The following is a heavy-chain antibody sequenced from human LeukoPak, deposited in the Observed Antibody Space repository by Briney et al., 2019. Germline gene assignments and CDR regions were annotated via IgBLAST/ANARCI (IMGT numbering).Heavy chain of an antibody. Sequence: GGSLRLSCAASGFTFSTAGMTWVRQAPGKALEWVSTIYFSGLGLYYADSVKGRFTISRDNANNSLCLQMNRLRAEDTAFYYCARVQGGFDYWGRGQLATVSS. J-gene: IGHJ4*02. CDR1: GFTFSTAG. CDR3: ARVQGGFDY. V-gene: IGHV3-21*01. CDR2: IYFSGLGL.